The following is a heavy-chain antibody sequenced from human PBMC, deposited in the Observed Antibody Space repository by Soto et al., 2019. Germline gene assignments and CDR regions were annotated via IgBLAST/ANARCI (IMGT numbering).Heavy chain of an antibody. J-gene: IGHJ6*02. V-gene: IGHV3-33*01. CDR3: ATVSRFAMDV. CDR1: GFTFSSYG. CDR2: IWYDGSNK. D-gene: IGHD3-10*01. Sequence: ESGGGVVQPGRSLRLSCAASGFTFSSYGMHWVRQAQGKGLEWVVVIWYDGSNKYYADSVKGRFTTSRDNSKNTLYLQMNSLRAEDTAVYYCATVSRFAMDVWGQGTTVTVSS.